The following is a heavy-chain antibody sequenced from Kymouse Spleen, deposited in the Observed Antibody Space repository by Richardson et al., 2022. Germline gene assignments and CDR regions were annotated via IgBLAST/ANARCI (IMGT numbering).Heavy chain of an antibody. V-gene: IGHV3-15*01. CDR1: GFTFSNAW. J-gene: IGHJ6*02. CDR3: TEYSSSSGFYYYGMDV. D-gene: IGHD6-6*01. CDR2: IKSKTDGGTT. Sequence: EVQLVESGGGLVKPGGSLRLSCAASGFTFSNAWMSWVRQAPGKGLEWVGRIKSKTDGGTTDYAAPVKGRFTISRDDSKNTLYLQMNSLKTEDTAVYYCTEYSSSSGFYYYGMDVWGQGTTVTVSS.